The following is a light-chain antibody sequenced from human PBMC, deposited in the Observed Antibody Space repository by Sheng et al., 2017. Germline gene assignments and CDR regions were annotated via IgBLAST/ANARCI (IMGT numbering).Light chain of an antibody. J-gene: IGLJ2*01. V-gene: IGLV3-25*03. CDR1: ALPQQF. CDR3: QSADVTGTWVI. CDR2: QDT. Sequence: YGLTQPPSVSVSPGQTAIITCSGDALPQQFVYWYQQRPGQAPVMIXYQDTGRPSGIPERFSGSTSGTTVTLSITGVQAEDEADYYCQSADVTGTWVIFGGGTRLTV.